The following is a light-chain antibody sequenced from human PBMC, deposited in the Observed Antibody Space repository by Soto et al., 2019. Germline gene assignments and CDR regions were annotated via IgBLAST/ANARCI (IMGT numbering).Light chain of an antibody. V-gene: IGKV1-12*01. CDR3: QQADSFPYT. J-gene: IGKJ2*01. CDR2: AAS. Sequence: DIQMTQYPYSVSASVGDRVTITCRARQGMSSWLAWYQQIPGKAPKLLIYAASSLQSGIPSRFSCSESGTDFTLTISSLQPEDFATYYCQQADSFPYTFGQGTKLEIK. CDR1: QGMSSW.